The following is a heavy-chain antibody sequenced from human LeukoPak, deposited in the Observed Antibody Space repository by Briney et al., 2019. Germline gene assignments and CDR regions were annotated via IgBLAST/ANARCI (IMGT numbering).Heavy chain of an antibody. CDR1: GFTVSSNY. V-gene: IGHV3-53*01. CDR3: ARGAGYNYPYYFDY. CDR2: IYGGGNI. D-gene: IGHD5-24*01. J-gene: IGHJ4*02. Sequence: PGGSLRLSCAASGFTVSSNYMNWVRQAPGKGLEWVSDIYGGGNIYYADSVTGRFTISRDNSKNTLYLQMNSLRAEDTAVYYCARGAGYNYPYYFDYWGQGTLVTVSS.